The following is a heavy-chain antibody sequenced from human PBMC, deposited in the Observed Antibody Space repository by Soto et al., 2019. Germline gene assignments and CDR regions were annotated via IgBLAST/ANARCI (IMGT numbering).Heavy chain of an antibody. CDR1: DDSFSSCSYF. Sequence: SETLSLTCIVSDDSFSSCSYFWGWIRQPPGKGLEWIGGLYYSERTYYNPSLKSRLTISVDKSTNQFSLKLSSVTAADTAVYYCARGRYNSARYDYYGMDVWGQGTSVT. CDR2: LYYSERT. CDR3: ARGRYNSARYDYYGMDV. D-gene: IGHD1-1*01. V-gene: IGHV4-39*01. J-gene: IGHJ6*02.